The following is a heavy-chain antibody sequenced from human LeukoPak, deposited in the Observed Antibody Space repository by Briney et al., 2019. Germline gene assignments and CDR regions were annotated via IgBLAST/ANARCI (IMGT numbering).Heavy chain of an antibody. CDR2: IYYSGST. Sequence: SETLSLTCTVSGGSVSSSTYYWGWIRQPPGKGLEWIGSIYYSGSTYYNPPLKSRVTISVDTSKNQFSLKLSSVTAADTAVYHCARRRSGSYYEYSDWGQGTLVTVSS. J-gene: IGHJ4*02. D-gene: IGHD1-26*01. CDR1: GGSVSSSTYY. V-gene: IGHV4-39*01. CDR3: ARRRSGSYYEYSD.